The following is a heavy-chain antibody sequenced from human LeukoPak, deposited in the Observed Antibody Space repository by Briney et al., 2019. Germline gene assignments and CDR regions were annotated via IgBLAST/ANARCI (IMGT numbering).Heavy chain of an antibody. CDR2: IYTSGST. CDR1: GGSISSSSYY. V-gene: IGHV4-61*02. Sequence: PSETLSLTCTVSGGSISSSSYYWSWIRQPAGKGLEWIGRIYTSGSTNYNPSLKSRVTISVDTSKNQFSLKLSSVTAADTAVYYCARDSLLQFSRYFDYWGQGTLVTVSS. CDR3: ARDSLLQFSRYFDY. D-gene: IGHD5-24*01. J-gene: IGHJ4*02.